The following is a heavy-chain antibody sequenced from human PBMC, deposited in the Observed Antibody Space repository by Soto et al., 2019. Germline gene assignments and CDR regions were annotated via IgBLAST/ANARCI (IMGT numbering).Heavy chain of an antibody. J-gene: IGHJ4*02. D-gene: IGHD3-10*01. V-gene: IGHV3-33*01. Sequence: GGSLRLSCAASGFTFSSYGMHWVRQAPGKGLEWVAVIWYDGSNKYYADSVKGRFTISRDNSKNTLYLQMNSLRAEDTAVYYCARDRGSGSYYNVEIDYWGQGTLVTVSS. CDR3: ARDRGSGSYYNVEIDY. CDR1: GFTFSSYG. CDR2: IWYDGSNK.